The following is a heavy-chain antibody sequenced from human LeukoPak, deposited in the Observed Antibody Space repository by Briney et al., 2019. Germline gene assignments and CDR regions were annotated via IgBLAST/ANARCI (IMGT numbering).Heavy chain of an antibody. CDR2: IYYSGST. CDR1: GGSISSSSYY. V-gene: IGHV4-39*01. D-gene: IGHD3-10*01. Sequence: SETLSLTCTVSGGSISSSSYYWGWVRQPPYKGLEWIGNIYYSGSTYYNPSLKSRLTISVDTSKNQFSLKLSSVTAADTAVYYCARGKKYYYGSGSYPYYFDYWGQGTLVTVSS. CDR3: ARGKKYYYGSGSYPYYFDY. J-gene: IGHJ4*02.